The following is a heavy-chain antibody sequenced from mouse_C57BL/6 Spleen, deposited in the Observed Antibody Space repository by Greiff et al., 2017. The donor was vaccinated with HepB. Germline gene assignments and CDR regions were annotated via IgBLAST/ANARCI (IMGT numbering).Heavy chain of an antibody. CDR2: ISSGSSTI. CDR3: SKGGSYYYGSSPFAY. V-gene: IGHV5-17*01. D-gene: IGHD1-1*01. Sequence: EVHLVESGGGLVKPGGSLKLSCAASGFTFSDYGMHWVRQAPEKGLEWVAYISSGSSTIYYADTVKGRFTISRDNAKNTLFLQMTSLRSEDTAMYYCSKGGSYYYGSSPFAYWGQGTLVTVSA. CDR1: GFTFSDYG. J-gene: IGHJ3*01.